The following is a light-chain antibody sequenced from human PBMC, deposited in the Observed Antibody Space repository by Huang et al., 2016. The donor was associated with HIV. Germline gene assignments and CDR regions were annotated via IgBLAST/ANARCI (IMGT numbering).Light chain of an antibody. CDR2: GAS. V-gene: IGKV3-15*01. CDR1: QSVSSN. J-gene: IGKJ2*01. Sequence: EIVMTQSPATLSVSPGERATLSCRASQSVSSNLAWYQQKPGQAPRLLIYGASTRATGIPARVSGSGSGTEFNLTISSLQSEDFAVYYCQQYINWPLYTFGQGTKLEIK. CDR3: QQYINWPLYT.